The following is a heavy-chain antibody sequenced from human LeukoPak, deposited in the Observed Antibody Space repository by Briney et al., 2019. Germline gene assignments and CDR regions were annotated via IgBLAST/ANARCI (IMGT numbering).Heavy chain of an antibody. V-gene: IGHV3-21*01. CDR2: ISSSSSYI. D-gene: IGHD6-19*01. J-gene: IGHJ3*02. Sequence: GGSLRLSCAASGFTFSSYSMNWVRQAPGKGLEWVSSISSSSSYIYYADSVKGRFTISRDNAKNSLYLQVNSLRAEDTAVYYCARGHSVAGTDSAFDIWGQGTMVTVSS. CDR3: ARGHSVAGTDSAFDI. CDR1: GFTFSSYS.